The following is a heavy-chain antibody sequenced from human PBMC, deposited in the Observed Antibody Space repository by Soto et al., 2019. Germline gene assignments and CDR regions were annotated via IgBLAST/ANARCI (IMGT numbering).Heavy chain of an antibody. CDR2: IYYSGST. V-gene: IGHV4-59*08. CDR1: GGSISKKY. Sequence: QVQLQESGPGLVKPSETLSLTCTVSGGSISKKYWSWIRQPPGKGLEWIGYIYYSGSTNYNPSLSGRVTMSVAPSKNQVCLKLSSVTAADTAVYYCARQESVPPSSHGHFDLCGRGPLVSAS. CDR3: ARQESVPPSSHGHFDL. J-gene: IGHJ2*01.